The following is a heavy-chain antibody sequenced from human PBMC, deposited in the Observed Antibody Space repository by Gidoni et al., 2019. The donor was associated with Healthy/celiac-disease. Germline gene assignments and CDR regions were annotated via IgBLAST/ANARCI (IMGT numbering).Heavy chain of an antibody. D-gene: IGHD2-15*01. V-gene: IGHV3-9*01. J-gene: IGHJ6*03. CDR1: GFTFDDYA. Sequence: EVQLVESGGGLVQPGRSLRLSCAASGFTFDDYAMHWVRQAPGKGLEWVSGISLNSGSIGYADSVKGRFTISRDNAKNSLYLQMNSLRAEDTALYYCAKDWGGNGYYYYMDVWGKGTTVTVSS. CDR3: AKDWGGNGYYYYMDV. CDR2: ISLNSGSI.